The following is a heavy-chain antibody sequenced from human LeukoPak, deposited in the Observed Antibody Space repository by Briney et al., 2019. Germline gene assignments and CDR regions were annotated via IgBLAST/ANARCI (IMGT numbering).Heavy chain of an antibody. V-gene: IGHV3-23*05. D-gene: IGHD6-6*01. J-gene: IGHJ4*02. CDR3: ARHRSSWLIDY. CDR1: GFIFSSYG. CDR2: IYKNGRER. Sequence: GGSLRLSCAASGFIFSSYGMNWVRQAPGKGLEWVSGIYKNGRERYADSVKGRFTISRDNSKNTLYLQMNSLRAEDTAVYYCARHRSSWLIDYWGQGTLVTVSS.